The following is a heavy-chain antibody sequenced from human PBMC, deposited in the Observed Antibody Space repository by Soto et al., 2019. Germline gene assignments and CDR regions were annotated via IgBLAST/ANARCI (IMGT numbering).Heavy chain of an antibody. J-gene: IGHJ4*02. Sequence: EVQLVESGGGLVQPGGSLRLSCAASGFTVSSNYMSWVRQAPGKGLEWVSVIYSGGSTYYADSVKGRFTISRDNSKNTLYLQMNSLRAEDTAVYYCARGGHIAVAGIEDFDYWGQGTLVTVSS. CDR3: ARGGHIAVAGIEDFDY. V-gene: IGHV3-66*01. D-gene: IGHD6-19*01. CDR1: GFTVSSNY. CDR2: IYSGGST.